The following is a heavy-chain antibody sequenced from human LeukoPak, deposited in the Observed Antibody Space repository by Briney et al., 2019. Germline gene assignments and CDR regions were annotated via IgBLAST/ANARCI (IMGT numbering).Heavy chain of an antibody. J-gene: IGHJ3*02. CDR2: IYYSGST. D-gene: IGHD2-15*01. V-gene: IGHV4-59*01. Sequence: PSETLSLTCTVSGGSISSYYWSWIRQPPGKGLEWIGYIYYSGSTNYNPSLKRRVTISVDKSKNQFSLKLSSVPAADTAVYYCARDGYGYCSGGSCVGAFDIWGQGTMVTVSS. CDR3: ARDGYGYCSGGSCVGAFDI. CDR1: GGSISSYY.